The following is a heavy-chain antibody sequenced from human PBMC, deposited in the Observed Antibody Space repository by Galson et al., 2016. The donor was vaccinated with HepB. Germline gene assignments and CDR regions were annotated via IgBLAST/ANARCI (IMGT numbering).Heavy chain of an antibody. D-gene: IGHD4-17*01. CDR2: IWFNGSKK. CDR1: AFNFNLYG. CDR3: VRGAGDYDTFDW. J-gene: IGHJ4*02. Sequence: SLRLSCAASAFNFNLYGMHWVRQAPGKGLEWVALIWFNGSKKYYGDFVRGRFSVSRDNSKNTMDLIMNSLRVEDTGIYYCVRGAGDYDTFDWWGQGILVSVSS. V-gene: IGHV3-33*01.